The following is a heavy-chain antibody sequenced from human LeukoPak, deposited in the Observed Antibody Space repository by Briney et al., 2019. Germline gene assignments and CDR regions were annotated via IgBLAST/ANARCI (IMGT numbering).Heavy chain of an antibody. CDR1: GFTFSSYD. CDR3: ARDGGYYYGMDV. CDR2: IGTAGDT. V-gene: IGHV3-13*01. Sequence: GGSLGLSCAASGFTFSSYDMHWVRQATGKGLEWVSAIGTAGDTYYPGYVKGRFTISRENAKNSLYLQMNSLRAGDTAVYYCARDGGYYYGMDVWGQGTTVTVSS. J-gene: IGHJ6*02.